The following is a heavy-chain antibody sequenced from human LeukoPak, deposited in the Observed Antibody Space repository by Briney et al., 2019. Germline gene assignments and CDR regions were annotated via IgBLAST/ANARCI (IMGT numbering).Heavy chain of an antibody. CDR1: GFTFSSYA. D-gene: IGHD5-24*01. Sequence: GGSLRLSCAASGFTFSSYAMSWVRQAPGKGLEWVSVIYSGGSTYYADSVKGRFTISRDNSKNTLYLQMNSLRAEDTAVYYCARERDGFYFDYWGQGTLVTVSS. J-gene: IGHJ4*02. V-gene: IGHV3-53*01. CDR3: ARERDGFYFDY. CDR2: IYSGGST.